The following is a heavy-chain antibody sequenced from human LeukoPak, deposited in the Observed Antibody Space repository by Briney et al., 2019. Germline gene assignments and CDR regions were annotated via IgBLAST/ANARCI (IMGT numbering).Heavy chain of an antibody. D-gene: IGHD6-6*01. CDR1: GYTFISYY. V-gene: IGHV1-46*01. J-gene: IGHJ4*02. CDR2: INPSTGST. Sequence: GASVKVSCKASGYTFISYYIHWVRQAPGRGLEWLGIINPSTGSTSYAQKFQGRVTVTRDTSTSTVYMELSSLRSEDTAVYYCARSYSNSSPLDYWGQGTLVTVSS. CDR3: ARSYSNSSPLDY.